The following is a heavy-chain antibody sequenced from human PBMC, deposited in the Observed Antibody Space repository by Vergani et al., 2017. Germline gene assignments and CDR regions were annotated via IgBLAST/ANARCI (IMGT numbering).Heavy chain of an antibody. D-gene: IGHD2-21*01. CDR3: ARDAKYCGGDCQFEGAFDI. CDR1: GFTFSSYG. CDR2: IWYDGSNK. Sequence: QVQLVESGGGVVQPGRSLRLSCAASGFTFSSYGMHWVRQAPGKGLEWVAVIWYDGSNKYYADSVKGRFTISRDNSKNTLYLQMNSLRAEDTAVYYCARDAKYCGGDCQFEGAFDIWGQGTMVTVSS. V-gene: IGHV3-33*01. J-gene: IGHJ3*02.